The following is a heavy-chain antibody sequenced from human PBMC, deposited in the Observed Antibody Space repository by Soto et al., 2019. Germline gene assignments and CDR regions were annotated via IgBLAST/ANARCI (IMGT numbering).Heavy chain of an antibody. V-gene: IGHV3-30*04. J-gene: IGHJ5*02. D-gene: IGHD2-2*01. Sequence: QVQLVESGGGVVQPGRSLRLSCAASGFTFSSYAMHWVRQAPGTGLEWVSAIWYDGSHQYYAESVKGRFTISRDNSKNTMYLQMNSLTSEDTAVYYCARDGVGVVPAARRCDHWGQGALVTVST. CDR1: GFTFSSYA. CDR3: ARDGVGVVPAARRCDH. CDR2: IWYDGSHQ.